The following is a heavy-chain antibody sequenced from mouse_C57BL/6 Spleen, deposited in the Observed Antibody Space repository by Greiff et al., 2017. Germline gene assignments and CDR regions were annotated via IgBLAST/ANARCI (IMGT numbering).Heavy chain of an antibody. V-gene: IGHV1-52*01. CDR2: IDPSDSET. CDR3: ARGGSSYAMDY. D-gene: IGHD1-1*01. J-gene: IGHJ4*01. CDR1: GYTFTSYW. Sequence: QVQLQQPGAELVRPGSSVKLSCKASGYTFTSYWMHWVKQRPIQGLEWIGNIDPSDSETHYNQKFKDKATLTVDKSSSTAYMQLSSLTSEDSAVYCCARGGSSYAMDYWGQGTSVTVSS.